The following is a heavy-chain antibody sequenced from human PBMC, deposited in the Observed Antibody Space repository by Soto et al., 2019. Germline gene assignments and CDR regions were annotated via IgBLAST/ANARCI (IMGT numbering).Heavy chain of an antibody. CDR1: GFTFGTSA. CDR3: AKGHPGGSCYSGLDC. D-gene: IGHD2-15*01. J-gene: IGHJ4*02. Sequence: GGSLRLSCAASGFTFGTSAMTWVRQAPGKGLEWVLCISGSGDTTYYADSVKGRFTISRDTSKNTVYLQMNSLRADDTAVYYCAKGHPGGSCYSGLDCWGQGTLVTVSS. V-gene: IGHV3-23*01. CDR2: ISGSGDTT.